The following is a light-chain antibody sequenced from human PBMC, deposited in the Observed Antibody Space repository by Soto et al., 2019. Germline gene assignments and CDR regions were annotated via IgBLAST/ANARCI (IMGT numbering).Light chain of an antibody. V-gene: IGLV2-11*01. J-gene: IGLJ3*02. CDR1: SSDVGNYNY. CDR2: DVT. Sequence: QSALTQPRSVSGSPGQSVTISCTGTSSDVGNYNYVSWYQQHPGKAPKLMIYDVTKRPSGVPDRFSASKSGNTASLTISRLQAEDEADYYCCSYAGSYTWVFGGGTKLTVL. CDR3: CSYAGSYTWV.